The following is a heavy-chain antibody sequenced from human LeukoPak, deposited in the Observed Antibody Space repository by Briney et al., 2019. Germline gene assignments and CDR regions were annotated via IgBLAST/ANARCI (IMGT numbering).Heavy chain of an antibody. CDR2: IYSGGRT. J-gene: IGHJ4*02. Sequence: AGGSLRLSCAASGFTVSNNYMSWVRQPPGKGLEWVSVIYSGGRTYYADSVRGRYTISRDNSKNTLYLQMNSLRAEDTAVYYCAKEVEVSPGPDYWGQGTLVTVSS. CDR1: GFTVSNNY. V-gene: IGHV3-66*01. D-gene: IGHD2-15*01. CDR3: AKEVEVSPGPDY.